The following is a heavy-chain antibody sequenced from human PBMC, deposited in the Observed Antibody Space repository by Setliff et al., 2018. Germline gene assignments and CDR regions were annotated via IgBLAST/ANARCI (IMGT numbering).Heavy chain of an antibody. J-gene: IGHJ4*02. V-gene: IGHV4-30-4*08. CDR3: ARESRYYYDNLGTLDY. D-gene: IGHD3-22*01. CDR2: IYSSGST. Sequence: KPSETLSLTCTVSGGSISSGDYYWSWIRQPPGKGLEWIGYIYSSGSTYYNPSLKSRVSISVDTSKNQFSLKLSSVTAADTAVYYCARESRYYYDNLGTLDYWGQGTPVTVS. CDR1: GGSISSGDYY.